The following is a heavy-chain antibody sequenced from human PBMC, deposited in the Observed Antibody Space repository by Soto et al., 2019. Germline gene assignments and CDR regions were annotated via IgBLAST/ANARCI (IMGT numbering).Heavy chain of an antibody. CDR3: AREGAGITLVGVRTPSFGMEA. CDR1: GYTFKAYA. J-gene: IGHJ6*02. CDR2: INSCNGKT. Sequence: ASVKVSCKGSGYTFKAYAMHCVRQAPGHMLEWMGWINSCNGKTKYSQKFQDRVTITSDTSAKTAYMELRSLGSEDTAVYYCAREGAGITLVGVRTPSFGMEAWGQGTTVTVCS. V-gene: IGHV1-3*01. D-gene: IGHD2-8*01.